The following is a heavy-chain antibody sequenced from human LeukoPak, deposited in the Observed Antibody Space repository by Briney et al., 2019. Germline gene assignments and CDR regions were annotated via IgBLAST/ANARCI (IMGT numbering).Heavy chain of an antibody. CDR1: GDSISNYY. Sequence: SETLSLTCTVSGDSISNYYWNWIRQPPGKGLEWIGYIYYSGSTNYNPSLKSRATISVDTSKNQFSLEVSSVTAADTAVYYCARAGGQLRVDYWGQGTLVTVSS. CDR3: ARAGGQLRVDY. V-gene: IGHV4-59*01. CDR2: IYYSGST. D-gene: IGHD2-2*01. J-gene: IGHJ4*02.